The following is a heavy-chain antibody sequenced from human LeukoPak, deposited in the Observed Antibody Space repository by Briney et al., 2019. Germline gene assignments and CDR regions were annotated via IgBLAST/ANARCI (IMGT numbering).Heavy chain of an antibody. CDR3: AKGSPQFDF. CDR1: GFTFSSYG. J-gene: IGHJ4*02. V-gene: IGHV3-30*18. D-gene: IGHD1-26*01. CDR2: ISSDGSNA. Sequence: GESLRLSCAASGFTFSSYGMHWVRQAPGKGLEWVAVISSDGSNADYADSVKGRFTISRGNSKSTLYLQMNSLRAEDTAVYYCAKGSPQFDFWGQGTLVTVSS.